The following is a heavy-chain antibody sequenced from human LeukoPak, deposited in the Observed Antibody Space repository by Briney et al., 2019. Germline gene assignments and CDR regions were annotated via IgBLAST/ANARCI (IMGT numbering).Heavy chain of an antibody. CDR1: GDSISSSHW. V-gene: IGHV4-4*02. J-gene: IGHJ4*02. CDR2: VYHTGDT. Sequence: SETLSLTCAVSGDSISSSHWWSWVRQPPGKGLEWIGEVYHTGDTNYNPSLKSRITISVDTSKNQFSLKLSSVTAADTAVYYCARVSGNGRRALTSIAARPPKSILNYYFDYWGQGTLVTVSS. CDR3: ARVSGNGRRALTSIAARPPKSILNYYFDY. D-gene: IGHD6-6*01.